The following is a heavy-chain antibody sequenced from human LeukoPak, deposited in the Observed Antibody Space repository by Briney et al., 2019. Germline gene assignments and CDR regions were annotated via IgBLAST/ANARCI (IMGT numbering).Heavy chain of an antibody. J-gene: IGHJ4*02. Sequence: SETLSLTCTVSGGSISSGSYYWSWIRQPAGKGLEWIGRIYTSGSTNYNPSLKGRVTISVDTSKNQFSLKLSSVTAADTAVYYCEKDCNDFWSGYGGAWGQGTLVTVSS. CDR2: IYTSGST. V-gene: IGHV4-61*02. D-gene: IGHD3-3*01. CDR1: GGSISSGSYY. CDR3: EKDCNDFWSGYGGA.